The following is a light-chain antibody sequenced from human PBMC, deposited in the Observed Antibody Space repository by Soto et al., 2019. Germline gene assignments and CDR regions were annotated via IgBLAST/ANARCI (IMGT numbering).Light chain of an antibody. J-gene: IGKJ3*01. CDR3: QHGT. CDR1: QSISSW. V-gene: IGKV1-5*03. Sequence: DLQMTQSPSTLSASVGDRVTITCRASQSISSWLAWYQQKPGKAPKLLIYKASSLESGVPSRFSGSGSGTEFTLTISSLQPDDFATYYCQHGTFGPGTKVDIK. CDR2: KAS.